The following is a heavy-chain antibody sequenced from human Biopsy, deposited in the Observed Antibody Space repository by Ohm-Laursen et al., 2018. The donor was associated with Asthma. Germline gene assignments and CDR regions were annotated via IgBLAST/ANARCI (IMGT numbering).Heavy chain of an antibody. V-gene: IGHV3-30*18. CDR3: AKGRYKWNDGYYGLDV. D-gene: IGHD1-20*01. Sequence: SLRLSCAASGVSLSSFGMNWVRQAPGKGLEWVAVISYDGSKKEYGDSVKGRFTISRDNSKDTVYLQMNSLRAEDTAVYHCAKGRYKWNDGYYGLDVWGQGTTVTVSS. J-gene: IGHJ6*02. CDR2: ISYDGSKK. CDR1: GVSLSSFG.